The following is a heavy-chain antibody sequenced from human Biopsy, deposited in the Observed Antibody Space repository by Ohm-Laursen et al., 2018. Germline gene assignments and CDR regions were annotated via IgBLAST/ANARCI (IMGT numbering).Heavy chain of an antibody. D-gene: IGHD6-13*01. CDR2: ITQSGST. CDR1: GDSIARYY. Sequence: SETLSLTCTVSGDSIARYYWTWIRQSPGKGLEWIGDITQSGSTNYSPSLKSRVTISVDTAKKQFSLSLRSVTAADTAVYYCARVPLPGIGAAYQGRFLYGMDVWGQGTTVSVSS. J-gene: IGHJ6*02. CDR3: ARVPLPGIGAAYQGRFLYGMDV. V-gene: IGHV4-59*12.